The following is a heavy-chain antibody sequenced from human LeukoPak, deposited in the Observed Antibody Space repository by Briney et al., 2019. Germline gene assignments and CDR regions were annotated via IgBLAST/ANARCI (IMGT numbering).Heavy chain of an antibody. D-gene: IGHD3-16*01. Sequence: GGSLRLSCAASGFTFRSYWMSWVRQAPGKGLEWVANIKQDGSEKYYVDSVKGRFTISRDNAKNSLYLQMNSLRGEDAAVYYCARDWALAFDSWGQGTLVTVSS. CDR2: IKQDGSEK. CDR1: GFTFRSYW. CDR3: ARDWALAFDS. J-gene: IGHJ4*02. V-gene: IGHV3-7*05.